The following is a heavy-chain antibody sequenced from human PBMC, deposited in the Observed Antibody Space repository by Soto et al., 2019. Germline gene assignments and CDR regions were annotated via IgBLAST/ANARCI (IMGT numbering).Heavy chain of an antibody. CDR2: ISYDGSNK. V-gene: IGHV3-30-3*01. CDR3: ARDSGMYYYASSGYEGFDP. CDR1: GFTFSSYA. Sequence: QVQLVESGGGVVQPGRSLRLSCAASGFTFSSYAMHWVRQAPGKGLEWVAVISYDGSNKYYADSVKGRFTISRDNSKNTLYLQMNSLRAEDTAVYYCARDSGMYYYASSGYEGFDPWGQGTLVTVSS. D-gene: IGHD3-22*01. J-gene: IGHJ5*02.